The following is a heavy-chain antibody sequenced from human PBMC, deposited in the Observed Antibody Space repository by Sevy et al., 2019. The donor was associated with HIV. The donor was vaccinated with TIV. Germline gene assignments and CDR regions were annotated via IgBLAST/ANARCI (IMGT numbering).Heavy chain of an antibody. Sequence: SETLSLTCTVSGGSISSSSYYWGWIRQPPGKGLEWIGNIYYSGSTYYNPSLKSRVTISVDTSKNQFSLKLSSGTAAETAVYYCARLGRGEILYYFDYWGQGTLVTVSS. CDR3: ARLGRGEILYYFDY. CDR2: IYYSGST. J-gene: IGHJ4*02. D-gene: IGHD3-10*01. CDR1: GGSISSSSYY. V-gene: IGHV4-39*01.